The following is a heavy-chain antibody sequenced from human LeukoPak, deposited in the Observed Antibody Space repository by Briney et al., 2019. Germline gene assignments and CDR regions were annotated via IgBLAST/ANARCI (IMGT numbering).Heavy chain of an antibody. CDR2: ISYDGSNK. CDR3: AKGECSSTSCPDYFDY. D-gene: IGHD2-2*01. CDR1: GFTFSSYA. Sequence: GGSLRLSCAASGFTFSSYAMHWVRQAPGKGLEWVAVISYDGSNKYYADSVKGRFTISRDNSKNTLYLQMNSLRAEDTAVYYCAKGECSSTSCPDYFDYWGQGTLVTVSS. V-gene: IGHV3-30*04. J-gene: IGHJ4*02.